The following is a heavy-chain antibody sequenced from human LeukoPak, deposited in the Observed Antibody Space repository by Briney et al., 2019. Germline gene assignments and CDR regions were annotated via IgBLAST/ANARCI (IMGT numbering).Heavy chain of an antibody. CDR1: GGSFSGYY. CDR2: INHSGST. V-gene: IGHV4-34*01. Sequence: PSETLSLTCAVYGGSFSGYYWSWIRQPPGKGLEWIGEINHSGSTNYNPSLKSRVTISVDTSKNQFSLKLSSVTAADTAVYYCARGGDYYGSGSYYSPPNWFDPWGQGTLVTVSS. J-gene: IGHJ5*02. CDR3: ARGGDYYGSGSYYSPPNWFDP. D-gene: IGHD3-10*01.